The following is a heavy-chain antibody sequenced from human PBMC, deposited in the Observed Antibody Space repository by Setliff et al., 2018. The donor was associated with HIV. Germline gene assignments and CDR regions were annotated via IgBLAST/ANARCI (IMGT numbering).Heavy chain of an antibody. CDR3: ARSLRSSYYYDSGVMGWNFDL. J-gene: IGHJ2*01. CDR2: ISYSGST. V-gene: IGHV4-39*01. CDR1: GGSITSSSSY. Sequence: KTSETLSLTCSVSGGSITSSSSYWGWIRQSPGKGLDWIGSISYSGSTYYNPSLKSRVTMSVDTSKNLFSLKLSSVTAADTAVYYCARSLRSSYYYDSGVMGWNFDLWGRGTLVTVSS. D-gene: IGHD3-22*01.